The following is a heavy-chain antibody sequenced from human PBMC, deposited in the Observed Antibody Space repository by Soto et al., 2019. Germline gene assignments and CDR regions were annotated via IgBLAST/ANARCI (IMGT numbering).Heavy chain of an antibody. V-gene: IGHV4-59*08. J-gene: IGHJ5*02. CDR3: ARLGAYSQSLDP. CDR2: IYYGGTT. D-gene: IGHD2-21*01. Sequence: EALSLTGARRVGYVSRYCWASIRQPQGKGLEWIGYIYYGGTTSYNPSLKSRVTITLETSKSQFSLRLTSVTASDTAVYFCARLGAYSQSLDPWGPGTVVPV. CDR1: VGYVSRYC.